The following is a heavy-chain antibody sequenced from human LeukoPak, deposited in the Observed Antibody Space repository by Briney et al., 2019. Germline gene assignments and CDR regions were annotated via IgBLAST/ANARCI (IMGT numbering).Heavy chain of an antibody. CDR2: ISGSGGST. CDR1: GITFSSYA. J-gene: IGHJ4*02. D-gene: IGHD3-9*01. Sequence: PGGSLRLSCAASGITFSSYAMTWVRQAPGKGLEWVSAISGSGGSTDYADSVEGRFTISRDNSKNTLYPQMNSLRAEDTAVYYCAKGLSYYDILTGYRDWGQGTLVTVSS. CDR3: AKGLSYYDILTGYRD. V-gene: IGHV3-23*01.